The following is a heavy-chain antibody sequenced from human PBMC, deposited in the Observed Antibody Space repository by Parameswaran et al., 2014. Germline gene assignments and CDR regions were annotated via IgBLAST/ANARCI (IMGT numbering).Heavy chain of an antibody. Sequence: WVRQAPGQGLEWMGWMNPNSGNTAYARKFQGRVTMTRNTAINTAYLELSSLSSEDTAVYYCARMMTTVRGLVDYWGQGTLVTVSS. V-gene: IGHV1-8*01. CDR3: ARMMTTVRGLVDY. D-gene: IGHD4-17*01. CDR2: MNPNSGNT. J-gene: IGHJ4*02.